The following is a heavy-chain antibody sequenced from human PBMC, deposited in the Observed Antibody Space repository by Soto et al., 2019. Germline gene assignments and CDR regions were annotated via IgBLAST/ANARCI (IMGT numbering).Heavy chain of an antibody. J-gene: IGHJ1*01. Sequence: QLQLQESGTGLVKPSETLSLTCTVSGGSISSSSYYWGWIRQPPGKGLEWIGSIYYSGSTYYNPSRNSRVTIPGYTSKNPFSLKLSPVTAADTAVYYCARLRSGSYYTPEYFQHWGQGTLVTVSS. V-gene: IGHV4-39*01. D-gene: IGHD1-26*01. CDR2: IYYSGST. CDR3: ARLRSGSYYTPEYFQH. CDR1: GGSISSSSYY.